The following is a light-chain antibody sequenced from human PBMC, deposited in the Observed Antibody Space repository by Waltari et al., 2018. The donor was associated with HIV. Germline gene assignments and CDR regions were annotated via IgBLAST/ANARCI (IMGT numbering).Light chain of an antibody. CDR3: QQYANSNPLT. J-gene: IGKJ4*01. Sequence: EIVLTQSPGTLSLSPGERATLSCRASQTLSSSYLVWYQHKSGQAPRLLIYGATFRATGTPDRFSGSGSGTDFNLTISSLQPEDFAVYYCQQYANSNPLTFGGGTRVEI. CDR2: GAT. CDR1: QTLSSSY. V-gene: IGKV3-20*01.